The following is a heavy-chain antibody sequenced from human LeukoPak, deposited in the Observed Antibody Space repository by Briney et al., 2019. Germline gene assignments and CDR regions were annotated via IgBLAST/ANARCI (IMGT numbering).Heavy chain of an antibody. Sequence: SETLSLTCTVSGGSITTYYWSWIRQPPGKGLEWIGCIFTSGSTNYNPSLKSRVTISVDTSKNQFSLKLSSVTAADMAVYYCARLKYSSSGGWFDPWGQGTLVTVSS. D-gene: IGHD6-19*01. V-gene: IGHV4-4*09. CDR3: ARLKYSSSGGWFDP. CDR1: GGSITTYY. CDR2: IFTSGST. J-gene: IGHJ5*02.